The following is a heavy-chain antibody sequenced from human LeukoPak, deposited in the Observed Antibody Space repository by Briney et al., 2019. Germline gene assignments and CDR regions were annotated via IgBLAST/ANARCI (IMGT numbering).Heavy chain of an antibody. CDR3: ASLDVEDWFDP. CDR1: GYSFTSYG. D-gene: IGHD3-10*02. V-gene: IGHV1-18*01. Sequence: ASVTVSCMVSGYSFTSYGLSWVRQAPGQGVAWMGWISAYNGNTNYAQKLQGRVTMTTDTSTSTAYMELRSLRSDDTAVYYCASLDVEDWFDPWGQGTLVTVSS. CDR2: ISAYNGNT. J-gene: IGHJ5*02.